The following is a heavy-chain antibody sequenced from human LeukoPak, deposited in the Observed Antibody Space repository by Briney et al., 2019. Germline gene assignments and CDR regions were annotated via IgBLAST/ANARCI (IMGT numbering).Heavy chain of an antibody. CDR1: GGSISSGGYY. J-gene: IGHJ4*02. V-gene: IGHV4-31*03. D-gene: IGHD4-17*01. Sequence: SETLSLTCTVSGGSISSGGYYWSWIRQHPGKGLEWIGYIYYSGSTYYNPSLKSRVTISVDTSKNQFSLKLSSVTAADTAVYYCARWYGDYRGFGFDFWGQGTLVTVSS. CDR3: ARWYGDYRGFGFDF. CDR2: IYYSGST.